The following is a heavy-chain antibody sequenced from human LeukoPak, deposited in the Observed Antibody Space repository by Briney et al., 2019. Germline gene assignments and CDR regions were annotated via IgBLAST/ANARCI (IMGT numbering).Heavy chain of an antibody. CDR3: ARSRSLYGSGRYYNLNFDY. D-gene: IGHD3-10*01. Sequence: GESLQISCKGSGYSFTSYWIGWVRPMPGKGLEWMGIIYPGDSDTRYSPSFQGQVTISADKSISTAYLQWSSLKASDTAMYYCARSRSLYGSGRYYNLNFDYWRQGTLVTVSS. CDR1: GYSFTSYW. V-gene: IGHV5-51*01. J-gene: IGHJ4*02. CDR2: IYPGDSDT.